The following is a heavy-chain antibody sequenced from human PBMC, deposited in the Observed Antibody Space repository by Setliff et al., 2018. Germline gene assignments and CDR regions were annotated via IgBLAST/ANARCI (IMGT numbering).Heavy chain of an antibody. Sequence: GESLTVSCKASGYTFTSHYMHWVRQAPGLGLEWMGTINPSSGRTSYAQKFQGRVTMTRDTSTSTVYMDMSSLRSEDTAVYYCARDVFPYHYEGAFDIWGQGTMVTVSS. CDR1: GYTFTSHY. D-gene: IGHD3-22*01. V-gene: IGHV1-46*01. CDR2: INPSSGRT. CDR3: ARDVFPYHYEGAFDI. J-gene: IGHJ3*02.